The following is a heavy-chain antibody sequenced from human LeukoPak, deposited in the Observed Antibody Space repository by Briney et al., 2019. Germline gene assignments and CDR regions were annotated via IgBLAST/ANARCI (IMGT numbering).Heavy chain of an antibody. CDR3: ARDSPTTHYWYFDL. D-gene: IGHD1-1*01. CDR1: GFTVSSNY. V-gene: IGHV3-66*02. Sequence: GGSLRLSCAASGFTVSSNYMSWVRQAPGKGLEWVSVIYSGGSTYYADSVKGRFTISRDNSKNTLYLQMNSLRAEDTAVYYCARDSPTTHYWYFDLWGRGTLVTVSS. J-gene: IGHJ2*01. CDR2: IYSGGST.